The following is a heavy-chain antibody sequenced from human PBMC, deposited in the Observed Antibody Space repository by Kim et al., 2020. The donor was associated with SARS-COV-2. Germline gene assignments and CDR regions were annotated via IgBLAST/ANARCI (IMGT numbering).Heavy chain of an antibody. CDR3: ARGWSLGD. V-gene: IGHV3-74*01. Sequence: GRTTNNEAPVKGRFTISRDNDKNTVYLQMNSLRAEDTAVYYCARGWSLGDWGQGTLVTVSS. CDR2: GRTT. J-gene: IGHJ4*02. D-gene: IGHD3-16*01.